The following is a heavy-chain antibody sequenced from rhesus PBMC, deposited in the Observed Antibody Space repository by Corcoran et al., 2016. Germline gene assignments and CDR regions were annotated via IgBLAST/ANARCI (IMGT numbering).Heavy chain of an antibody. CDR1: GYTFTDYY. CDR3: ARGYCSSTYCSLSAFDF. V-gene: IGHV1S2*01. D-gene: IGHD2-15*01. CDR2: INPYKGNT. Sequence: QVQLVQSGAEVKKPGSSVKVSCKASGYTFTDYYMHWVRQAPRQRLEWMGWINPYKGNTKDTQKFPGRVTMTRDTSTSTAYMELSSLRSEDTAVYYCARGYCSSTYCSLSAFDFWAQGLRVTVSS. J-gene: IGHJ3*01.